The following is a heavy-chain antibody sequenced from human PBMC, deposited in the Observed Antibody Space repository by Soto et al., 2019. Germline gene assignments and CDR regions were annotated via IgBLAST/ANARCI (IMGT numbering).Heavy chain of an antibody. J-gene: IGHJ4*02. D-gene: IGHD3-3*01. V-gene: IGHV1-18*01. Sequence: GASVKVSCKASGYTFTSYGISWVRQAPGQGLEWMGWISAYNGNTNYAQKLQGRVTMTTDTSTSTAYMELRSLRSDDTAVYYCARVVGDFWSGSPHHDYWGQGTLVTVSS. CDR1: GYTFTSYG. CDR3: ARVVGDFWSGSPHHDY. CDR2: ISAYNGNT.